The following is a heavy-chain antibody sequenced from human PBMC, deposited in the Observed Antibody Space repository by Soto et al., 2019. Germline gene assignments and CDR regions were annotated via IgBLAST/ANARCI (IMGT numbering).Heavy chain of an antibody. Sequence: SETLSLTCAGYGESFSGYYWSWIRQPPGKGLEWIGEINHFGSTNYNPSLKGRVSISVDTYRKQVSLKLTSVTAADTAVYYCARGQSMTIFGVVTPEAFYIWGQGTMVTVSS. J-gene: IGHJ3*02. CDR3: ARGQSMTIFGVVTPEAFYI. V-gene: IGHV4-34*01. CDR2: INHFGST. D-gene: IGHD3-3*01. CDR1: GESFSGYY.